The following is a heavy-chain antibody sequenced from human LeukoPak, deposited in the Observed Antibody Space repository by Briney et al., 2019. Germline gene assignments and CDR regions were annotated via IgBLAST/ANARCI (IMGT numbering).Heavy chain of an antibody. J-gene: IGHJ5*02. D-gene: IGHD1-26*01. Sequence: SETLSLTCTVSGGSMSGNYWSWIRQPPGQGLEWIAYIHSGGYTNYNPSLKSRVTISVDTSKNQFSLRVTPVTAADTAMYYCAKRQGPTSGSYDYFDPWGQGTLVTVSS. CDR3: AKRQGPTSGSYDYFDP. V-gene: IGHV4-4*09. CDR2: IHSGGYT. CDR1: GGSMSGNY.